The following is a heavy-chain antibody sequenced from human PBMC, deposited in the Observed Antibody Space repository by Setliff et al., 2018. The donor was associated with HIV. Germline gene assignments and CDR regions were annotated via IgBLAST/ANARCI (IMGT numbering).Heavy chain of an antibody. CDR3: ASRENPRGGYPKGWFDA. D-gene: IGHD5-12*01. CDR2: IYTSGST. Sequence: KTSETLSLTCTVSGGSISSGSYYWNWIRQPAGKGLEWIGRIYTSGSTNYNPSLKSRVTISVDTSKNQFSLKLSSVTAADTAVYYCASRENPRGGYPKGWFDAWGQGTLVTVSS. CDR1: GGSISSGSYY. V-gene: IGHV4-61*02. J-gene: IGHJ5*02.